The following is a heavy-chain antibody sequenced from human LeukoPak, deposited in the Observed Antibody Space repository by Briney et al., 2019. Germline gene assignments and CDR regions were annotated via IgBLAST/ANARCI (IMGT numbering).Heavy chain of an antibody. CDR2: INPSGGST. J-gene: IGHJ4*02. D-gene: IGHD3-3*01. Sequence: ASVKVSCKASGYTFTSYYMHWVRQAPGQGLEWMGIINPSGGSTSYAQKFQGRVTMTRDTSTSTVYMELSSLRSEDTAVYYCARDSVLSDFWSGSGFDYWGQGTLVTVSS. CDR1: GYTFTSYY. V-gene: IGHV1-46*01. CDR3: ARDSVLSDFWSGSGFDY.